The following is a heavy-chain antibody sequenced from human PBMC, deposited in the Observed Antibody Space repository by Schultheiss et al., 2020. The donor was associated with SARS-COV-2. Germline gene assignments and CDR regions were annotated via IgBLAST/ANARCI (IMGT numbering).Heavy chain of an antibody. J-gene: IGHJ1*01. Sequence: GGSLRLSCAASGFTFRNYWIHWVRQAPGKGLVWVSRINTDGSITNYADSVKGRFTISRDNAKNTLSLQMDSLRAEDTAVYYCAKDVLIAAAGTMEYFQHWGQGTLVTVSS. V-gene: IGHV3-74*01. CDR1: GFTFRNYW. D-gene: IGHD6-13*01. CDR3: AKDVLIAAAGTMEYFQH. CDR2: INTDGSIT.